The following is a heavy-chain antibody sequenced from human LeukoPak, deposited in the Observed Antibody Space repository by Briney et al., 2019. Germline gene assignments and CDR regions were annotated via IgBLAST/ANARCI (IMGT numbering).Heavy chain of an antibody. V-gene: IGHV3-7*01. CDR2: IKKDGSER. Sequence: GGSLRLSCAASGFTFSSYGMSWVRQAPGKGLEWVANIKKDGSERYYVDSVKGRFTISRDNAKTSLYLQMNSLRAEDTAVYYCARSRSVITGTTIVDYFDYWGQGTLVTVSS. J-gene: IGHJ4*02. CDR1: GFTFSSYG. D-gene: IGHD1-7*01. CDR3: ARSRSVITGTTIVDYFDY.